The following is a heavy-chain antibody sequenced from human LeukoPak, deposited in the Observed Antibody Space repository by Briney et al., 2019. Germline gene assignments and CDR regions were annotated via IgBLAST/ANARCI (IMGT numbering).Heavy chain of an antibody. V-gene: IGHV4-59*08. CDR2: ISYSGST. J-gene: IGHJ4*02. CDR3: ARRGRAAGKYGGYEYWFFEY. Sequence: SETLSLTCTVSGGSISSYYWSWVRQPPRKGLAWIGYISYSGSTNYNPSLKSRVTMSVDTSKNRFSLRLTSVTAADTAVYYCARRGRAAGKYGGYEYWFFEYWGQGTLVTVSA. CDR1: GGSISSYY. D-gene: IGHD5-12*01.